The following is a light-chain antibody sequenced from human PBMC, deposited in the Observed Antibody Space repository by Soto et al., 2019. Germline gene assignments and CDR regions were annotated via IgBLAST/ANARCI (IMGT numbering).Light chain of an antibody. J-gene: IGLJ2*01. CDR1: SSDVGGYNY. CDR2: DVS. Sequence: QSALTQPDSVSGSPGQSITLSCTGTSSDVGGYNYVSWYQQHPGKAPKLMIYDVSNRPSGVYNRFSGSKSGNTATLTISGLQAEDEGDYYCSSYTSSSSVVFGGGTKVTVL. V-gene: IGLV2-14*01. CDR3: SSYTSSSSVV.